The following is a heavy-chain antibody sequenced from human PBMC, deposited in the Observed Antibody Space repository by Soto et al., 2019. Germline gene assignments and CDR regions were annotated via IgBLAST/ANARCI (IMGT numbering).Heavy chain of an antibody. CDR2: ISGGGSIT. V-gene: IGHV3-23*01. CDR1: GFTFTNYA. D-gene: IGHD6-13*01. CDR3: AKTIRGGYSSSWYYFDY. Sequence: EVQLLESGGDLVQPGGSLRLSCAASGFTFTNYAMTWVRQATGKGLEWVSTISGGGSITYYADSLKGRFTISRDNSKNTLYLQINSLRAEDTAVYYCAKTIRGGYSSSWYYFDYWGQGTLVTVSS. J-gene: IGHJ4*02.